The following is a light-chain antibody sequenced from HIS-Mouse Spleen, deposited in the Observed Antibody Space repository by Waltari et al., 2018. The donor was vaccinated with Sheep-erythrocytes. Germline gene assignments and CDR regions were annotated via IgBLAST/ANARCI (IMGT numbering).Light chain of an antibody. Sequence: QAVLTQPSSLSASPGASASLTCTLRSGINVGTYRIYWYQQKPGSPPQYLLRYKSDSDQQQWSGVPSRFSGSKDASANAGILLISGLQSEDEADYYCMIWHSSAWVFGGGTKLTVL. CDR1: SGINVGTYR. V-gene: IGLV5-45*03. J-gene: IGLJ3*02. CDR3: MIWHSSAWV. CDR2: YKSDSDQ.